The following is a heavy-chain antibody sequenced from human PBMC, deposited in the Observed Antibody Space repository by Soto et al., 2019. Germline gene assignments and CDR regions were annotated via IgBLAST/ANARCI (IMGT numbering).Heavy chain of an antibody. J-gene: IGHJ6*02. V-gene: IGHV3-30-3*01. Sequence: GESLKISCAASGFTFSSYAMHWVRQAPGKGLEWVAVISYDGSNKYYADSVKGRFTISRDNSKNTLYLQMNSLRAEDTAVYYCARDLEYCSGGSCYGNYYYGMDVWGQGTTVTVSS. D-gene: IGHD2-15*01. CDR3: ARDLEYCSGGSCYGNYYYGMDV. CDR1: GFTFSSYA. CDR2: ISYDGSNK.